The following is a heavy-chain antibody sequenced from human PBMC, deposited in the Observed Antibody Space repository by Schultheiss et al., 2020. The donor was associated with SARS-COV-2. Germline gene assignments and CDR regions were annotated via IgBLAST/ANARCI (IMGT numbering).Heavy chain of an antibody. CDR1: GYTFNNYH. V-gene: IGHV1-2*02. CDR3: ARVAYGHGGPGENAAFDP. CDR2: INPNSGGT. J-gene: IGHJ5*02. D-gene: IGHD3-10*01. Sequence: ASVKVSCTASGYTFNNYHLNWVRQAPGQGLEWMGWINPNSGGTNYAQKFQGRITMTSDTSISTAYMALSRLRFDDTAVYYCARVAYGHGGPGENAAFDPWGQGTLVTVSS.